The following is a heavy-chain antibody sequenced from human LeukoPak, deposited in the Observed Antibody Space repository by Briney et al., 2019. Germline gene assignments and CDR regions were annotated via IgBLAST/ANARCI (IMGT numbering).Heavy chain of an antibody. D-gene: IGHD3-3*02. CDR3: ARDELEXXRXWDY. V-gene: IGHV3-21*01. CDR1: GFTFSSYS. J-gene: IGHJ4*02. CDR2: ISSSSTYI. Sequence: GGSLRLSCAASGFTFSSYSVTWVRQAPGKRLEWVSSISSSSTYIYYADSVKGRFTISRDNAKNSLYLQMNSLRAEDTAVYYCARDELEXXRXWDYWGQGTLVTVSS.